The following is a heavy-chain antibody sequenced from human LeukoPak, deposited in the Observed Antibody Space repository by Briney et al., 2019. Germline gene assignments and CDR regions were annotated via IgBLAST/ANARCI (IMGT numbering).Heavy chain of an antibody. D-gene: IGHD3-22*01. CDR3: ARENYDSSGKPWFDP. J-gene: IGHJ5*02. Sequence: ASVKVSCKASGYTFTGYYMHWVRQAPGQGLEWMGWINTNSGGTNYAQKFQGRVTMTRDTSISTAYMELSGLRSDDTAVYYCARENYDSSGKPWFDPWGQGTLVTVSS. CDR2: INTNSGGT. V-gene: IGHV1-2*02. CDR1: GYTFTGYY.